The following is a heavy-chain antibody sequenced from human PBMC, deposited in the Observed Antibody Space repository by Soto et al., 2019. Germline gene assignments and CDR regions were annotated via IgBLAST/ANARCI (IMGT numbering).Heavy chain of an antibody. CDR2: IYYSGST. D-gene: IGHD2-21*02. CDR1: GGSISSSIYY. V-gene: IGHV4-39*01. J-gene: IGHJ5*02. CDR3: ARWGTYCGGDCYSGWFDP. Sequence: SATLSLTCTVSGGSISSSIYYWGWIRQPPGKGLEWIGSIYYSGSTYYNPSLKSRVTISVDTSKNQFSLKLSSVTAADTAVYYCARWGTYCGGDCYSGWFDPWGQGTLVTVSS.